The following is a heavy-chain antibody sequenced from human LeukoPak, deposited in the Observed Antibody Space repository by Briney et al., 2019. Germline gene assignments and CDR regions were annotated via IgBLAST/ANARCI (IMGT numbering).Heavy chain of an antibody. V-gene: IGHV5-51*01. D-gene: IGHD1-7*01. Sequence: GGSLRLSCKGSGYSFTSYWTGWVRQMPGKGLEWMGIIYPGDSDTRYSPSFQGQVTISADKSINTAYLQWNSLKASDTAIYYCARSRDWNYDLWGQGTLVTVSS. CDR1: GYSFTSYW. J-gene: IGHJ4*02. CDR3: ARSRDWNYDL. CDR2: IYPGDSDT.